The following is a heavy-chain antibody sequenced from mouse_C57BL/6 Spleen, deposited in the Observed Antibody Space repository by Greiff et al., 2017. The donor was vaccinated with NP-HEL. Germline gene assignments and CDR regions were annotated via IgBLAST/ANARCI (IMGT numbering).Heavy chain of an antibody. Sequence: QVQLQQSGAELVKPGASVKLSCKASGYTFTEYTIHWVKQRSGQGLEWIGWFYPGSGSIKYNEKFKDKATLTADKSSSTVYMELSRLTSEDSAVYFCARHEGGYYYGSSYVGAMDYWGQGTSVTVSS. J-gene: IGHJ4*01. CDR2: FYPGSGSI. CDR1: GYTFTEYT. CDR3: ARHEGGYYYGSSYVGAMDY. V-gene: IGHV1-62-2*01. D-gene: IGHD1-1*01.